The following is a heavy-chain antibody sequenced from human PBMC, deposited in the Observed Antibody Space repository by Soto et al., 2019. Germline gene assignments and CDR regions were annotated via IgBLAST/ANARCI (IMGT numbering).Heavy chain of an antibody. V-gene: IGHV2-26*01. J-gene: IGHJ5*02. D-gene: IGHD6-19*01. CDR1: GLSITDSELD. CDR3: ARRHLAVAVSPWFDP. Sequence: QVTLKESRPVLVNPTETLTLRCTVSGLSITDSELDVSWIRQPPGQPLEWLANIVSSGEKSYRTFLKRKLAISKDTSKCQVVLTITNMDPADTATYYCARRHLAVAVSPWFDPWGQGIPFTVAS. CDR2: IVSSGEK.